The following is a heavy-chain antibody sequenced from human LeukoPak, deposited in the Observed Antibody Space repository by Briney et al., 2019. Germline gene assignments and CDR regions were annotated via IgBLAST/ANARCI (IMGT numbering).Heavy chain of an antibody. CDR3: AKGEQLVVTIDY. CDR2: IRYDGSNK. J-gene: IGHJ4*02. V-gene: IGHV3-30*02. D-gene: IGHD6-6*01. CDR1: GFTFSNYA. Sequence: GGSLRLSCVASGFTFSNYAMNWVRQAPGKGLEWVAFIRYDGSNKYYADSVKGRFTISRDNSKNTLYLQMNSLRAEDTAVYYCAKGEQLVVTIDYWGQGTLVTVSS.